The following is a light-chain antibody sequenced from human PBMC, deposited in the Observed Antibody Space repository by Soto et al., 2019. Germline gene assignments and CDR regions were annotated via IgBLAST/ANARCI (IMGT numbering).Light chain of an antibody. CDR2: DAS. CDR3: QQYNSSTWT. CDR1: QSISSW. Sequence: DIQMTQSPSTLSASVGDRVTITCRASQSISSWLAWYQQKPGKAPKLLIYDASSLESGVPSRFSGSGSGTEFTLTISSLQPDDFATYYCQQYNSSTWTFGQEPKVEIK. V-gene: IGKV1-5*01. J-gene: IGKJ1*01.